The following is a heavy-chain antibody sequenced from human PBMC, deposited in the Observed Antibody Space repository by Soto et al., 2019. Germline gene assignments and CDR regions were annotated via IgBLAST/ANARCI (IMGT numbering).Heavy chain of an antibody. CDR1: GGSISSYY. CDR3: ARGPSGFDATYSLNWFDP. J-gene: IGHJ5*02. D-gene: IGHD2-21*01. Sequence: TLSLTCTVSGGSISSYYWSWIRQPPGKGLEWIGYIYYSGSTNYNPSLKSRVTISVDTSKNQFSLKLSSVTAADTAVYYCARGPSGFDATYSLNWFDPWGQGTLVTVSS. CDR2: IYYSGST. V-gene: IGHV4-59*01.